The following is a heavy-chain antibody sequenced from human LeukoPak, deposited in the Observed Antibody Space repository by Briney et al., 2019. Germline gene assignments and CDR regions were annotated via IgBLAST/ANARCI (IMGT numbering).Heavy chain of an antibody. J-gene: IGHJ6*02. CDR1: GFTFSDYY. V-gene: IGHV3-11*01. CDR2: ISSSGSTI. CDR3: ARAYCSSTSCYTPNTPYYYYYGMDV. D-gene: IGHD2-2*02. Sequence: GGSLRLSCAASGFTFSDYYMSWIRQAPGKGLEWVSYISSSGSTIYYADSVKGRFTISRDNAKNSLYLQMNSLGAEDTAVYYCARAYCSSTSCYTPNTPYYYYYGMDVWGQGTTVTVSS.